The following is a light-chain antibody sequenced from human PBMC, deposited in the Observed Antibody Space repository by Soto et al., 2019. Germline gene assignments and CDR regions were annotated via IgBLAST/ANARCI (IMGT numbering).Light chain of an antibody. Sequence: QSALTQPASVSGSPGQSITISCTGTSSDVGGYNYVSWYQQHPGKAPKVMIYDVSNRPSGVSNRFSGSKSGNTASLTISGLQAEDEADYYCSSSTSSSTRVFGGGTEVTVL. CDR1: SSDVGGYNY. J-gene: IGLJ2*01. CDR3: SSSTSSSTRV. V-gene: IGLV2-14*01. CDR2: DVS.